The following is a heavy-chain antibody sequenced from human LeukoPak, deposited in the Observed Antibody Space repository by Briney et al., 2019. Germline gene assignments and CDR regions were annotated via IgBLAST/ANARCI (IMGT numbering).Heavy chain of an antibody. CDR2: IYYSGST. V-gene: IGHV4-39*07. CDR3: AREGARLRFLEWLPQLPYDAFDI. D-gene: IGHD3-3*01. Sequence: PSETLSLTCTVSGGSISSSSYYWGWIRQPPGKGLEWIGSIYYSGSTYYNPSLKSRVTISVDTSKNQFSLKLSSVTAADTAVYYCAREGARLRFLEWLPQLPYDAFDIWGQGTMVTVSS. CDR1: GGSISSSSYY. J-gene: IGHJ3*02.